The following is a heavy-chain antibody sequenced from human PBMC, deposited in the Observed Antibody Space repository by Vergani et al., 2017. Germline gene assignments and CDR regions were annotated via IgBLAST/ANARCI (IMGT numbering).Heavy chain of an antibody. J-gene: IGHJ5*02. D-gene: IGHD2-15*01. CDR3: ATGLQIVGQRAYNWFDP. CDR2: IIPVLGKT. Sequence: QVQLVQSGAEVKKPGSSVKVSCKASGATFRSNTISWVRQVPGQGLEWMGRIIPVLGKTKYAQDFQGRLTITADTSTSTAYMELTSLRSQDTAVYYCATGLQIVGQRAYNWFDPWGQGTLVTVSS. V-gene: IGHV1-69*08. CDR1: GATFRSNT.